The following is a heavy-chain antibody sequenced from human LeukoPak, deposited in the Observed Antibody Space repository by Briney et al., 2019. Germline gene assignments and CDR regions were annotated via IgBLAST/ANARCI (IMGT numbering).Heavy chain of an antibody. D-gene: IGHD5-18*01. CDR3: AKGYSYGTGYNWFDP. Sequence: KSSETLSLTCTVSGGSIAGGGYYWGWIRQHPGKGLEWIGDIYYSGTTYYNPSLKSRVSISVDTSKNQFSLKLSSVAAADTAVYYCAKGYSYGTGYNWFDPWGQGTLVTVSS. CDR2: IYYSGTT. J-gene: IGHJ5*02. CDR1: GGSIAGGGYY. V-gene: IGHV4-31*03.